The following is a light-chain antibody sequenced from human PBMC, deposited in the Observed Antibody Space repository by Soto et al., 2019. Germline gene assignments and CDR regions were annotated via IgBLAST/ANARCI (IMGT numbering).Light chain of an antibody. CDR3: CSDAGSSSYV. J-gene: IGLJ1*01. V-gene: IGLV2-23*02. CDR2: EVT. CDR1: SSDVWSFNF. Sequence: QSVLTQPASVSGSLGQSITISCTRPSSDVWSFNFASWYQQHPDKPPQVLIYEVTNRPPGVSNRFPGSKSGNTASLTISGLQADDEADYYCCSDAGSSSYVFGTGTKLTVL.